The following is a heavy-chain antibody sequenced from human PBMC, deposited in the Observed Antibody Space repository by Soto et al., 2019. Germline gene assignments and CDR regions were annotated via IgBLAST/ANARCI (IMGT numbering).Heavy chain of an antibody. Sequence: QVQLQESGPGLVKPSETLSLTCTVSGASVNSDNYYWSWIRQPPGKGLEWIGYIYSSGNTNSNPSLKSRVTVSVDTSKNQFSLTVSSVTAAETAVYFCARGYSHYAYWGQGMLVTVSS. D-gene: IGHD4-4*01. V-gene: IGHV4-61*01. CDR3: ARGYSHYAY. CDR2: IYSSGNT. CDR1: GASVNSDNYY. J-gene: IGHJ4*02.